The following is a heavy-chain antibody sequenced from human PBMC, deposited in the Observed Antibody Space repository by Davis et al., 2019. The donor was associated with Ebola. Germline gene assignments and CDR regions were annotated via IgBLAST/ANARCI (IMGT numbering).Heavy chain of an antibody. D-gene: IGHD6-13*01. J-gene: IGHJ4*02. CDR1: GYTFTSYY. CDR2: MNPNSGNT. Sequence: ASVKVSCKASGYTFTSYYMHWVRQAPGQGLEWMGWMNPNSGNTGYAQKFQGRITMTRNISISTAYMELRSLRSDDTAVYYCARGLPSSCEDYWGQGTLVTVSS. V-gene: IGHV1-8*02. CDR3: ARGLPSSCEDY.